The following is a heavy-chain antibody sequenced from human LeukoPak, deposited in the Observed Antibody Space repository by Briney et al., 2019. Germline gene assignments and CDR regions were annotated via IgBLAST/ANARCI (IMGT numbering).Heavy chain of an antibody. Sequence: ASVKVSCKASGYTFTSYGISWVRQAPGQGLEWMGLINPIGGLTSYAQKFQGRVTMTRDMSTSTVYMELSSLRSEDTAVYYCARGDYDSDRYFDYWGQGTLVTVSS. V-gene: IGHV1-46*01. CDR3: ARGDYDSDRYFDY. D-gene: IGHD3-22*01. CDR2: INPIGGLT. J-gene: IGHJ4*02. CDR1: GYTFTSYG.